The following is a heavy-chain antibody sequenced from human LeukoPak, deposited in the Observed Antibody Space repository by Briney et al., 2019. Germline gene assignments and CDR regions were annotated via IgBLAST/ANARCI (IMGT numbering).Heavy chain of an antibody. CDR3: ARAGRITMIVGISYYFDY. D-gene: IGHD3-22*01. Sequence: SETLSLTCTVSGGSISSYYWSWIRQPPGKGLEWIGYIYYSGSTNYNPSLKSRVTISVDTSKNQFSLKLSSVTAADTAVYYCARAGRITMIVGISYYFDYWGQGTLVTVSS. V-gene: IGHV4-59*12. J-gene: IGHJ4*02. CDR2: IYYSGST. CDR1: GGSISSYY.